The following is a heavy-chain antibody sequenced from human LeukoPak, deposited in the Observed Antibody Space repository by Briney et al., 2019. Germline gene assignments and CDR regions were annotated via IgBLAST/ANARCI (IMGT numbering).Heavy chain of an antibody. Sequence: EASVKVSCKASGYTFTSYYMHWVRQAPGQGLEWMGIINPSGGSTSYAQKFQGRVTMTRDMSTSTVYMELSSLRSEDTAVYYCARGYCSGGSCFYYFDYWGQGTLVTVSS. CDR1: GYTFTSYY. V-gene: IGHV1-46*01. D-gene: IGHD2-15*01. J-gene: IGHJ4*02. CDR2: INPSGGST. CDR3: ARGYCSGGSCFYYFDY.